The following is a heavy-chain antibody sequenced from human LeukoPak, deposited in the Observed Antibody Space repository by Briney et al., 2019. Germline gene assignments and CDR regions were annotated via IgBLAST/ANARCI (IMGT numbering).Heavy chain of an antibody. D-gene: IGHD3-10*01. Sequence: ASVKVSCKASGYTFTGYYMHWVRQAPGQGLEWMGWINPNSGGTNYAQKFQGRVTMTRDTSISTAYMELSRLRSDDTAVYYCARSTMVQGVNRTLDPWGQGTLVTFS. V-gene: IGHV1-2*02. CDR2: INPNSGGT. CDR1: GYTFTGYY. CDR3: ARSTMVQGVNRTLDP. J-gene: IGHJ5*02.